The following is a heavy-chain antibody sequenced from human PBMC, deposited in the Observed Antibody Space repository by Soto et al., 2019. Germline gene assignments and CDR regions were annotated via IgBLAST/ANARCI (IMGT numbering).Heavy chain of an antibody. J-gene: IGHJ4*02. Sequence: QVQLVESGGGVVQPGRSLRLSCAASGFTFSDNAMHWVRQAPGKGLEWVAVISYDGSNKYYGDSVKGRFTISRDNSNNTLYLQMNSLRAEDMAVYYCARGVVVVVAATPLDYWGQGTLVTVSS. D-gene: IGHD2-15*01. CDR1: GFTFSDNA. CDR3: ARGVVVVVAATPLDY. CDR2: ISYDGSNK. V-gene: IGHV3-30-3*01.